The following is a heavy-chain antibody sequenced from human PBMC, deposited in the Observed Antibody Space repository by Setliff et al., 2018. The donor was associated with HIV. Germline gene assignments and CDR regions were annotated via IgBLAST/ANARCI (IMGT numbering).Heavy chain of an antibody. CDR3: AKDRHSSRTPRLYYFDY. D-gene: IGHD6-19*01. J-gene: IGHJ4*02. V-gene: IGHV3-33*06. Sequence: LRLSCAASGFTFSNYGMHWVRQAPGKGLEWVAVIWYDGSNKYYADSVKGRFTISRDNSKNTLYLQMNSLRAEDTAVYYCAKDRHSSRTPRLYYFDYWGQGTLVTVSS. CDR2: IWYDGSNK. CDR1: GFTFSNYG.